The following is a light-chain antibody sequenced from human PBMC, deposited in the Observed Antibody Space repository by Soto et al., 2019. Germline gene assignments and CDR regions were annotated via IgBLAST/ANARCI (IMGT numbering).Light chain of an antibody. J-gene: IGKJ3*01. CDR1: QSVSSS. Sequence: EIVLTQSPDTLSLSPGERATLSCRASQSVSSSLAWYQQKPGQAPRLLIYDASNRATGIPARFSGRGSGTDFTLTISSLEPVDFAVYYCQQRSNWPPEVTFGPGTKVDIK. V-gene: IGKV3-11*01. CDR3: QQRSNWPPEVT. CDR2: DAS.